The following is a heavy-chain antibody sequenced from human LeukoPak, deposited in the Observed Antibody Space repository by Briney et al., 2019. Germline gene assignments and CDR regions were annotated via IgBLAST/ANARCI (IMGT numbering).Heavy chain of an antibody. D-gene: IGHD3-3*01. J-gene: IGHJ4*02. Sequence: PGGSLRLSCAASGFTFSSYAVHWVRQAPGKGLEYVSAISSNGGSTYYANSVKGRFTISRDNSKNTLYLQMGSLRAEDMAVYYCARVPYDFWSGYPDYWGQGTLVTVSS. CDR2: ISSNGGST. CDR1: GFTFSSYA. V-gene: IGHV3-64*01. CDR3: ARVPYDFWSGYPDY.